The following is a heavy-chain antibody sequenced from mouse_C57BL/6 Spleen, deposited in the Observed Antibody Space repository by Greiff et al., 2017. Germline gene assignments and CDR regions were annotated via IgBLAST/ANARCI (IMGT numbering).Heavy chain of an antibody. CDR1: GYTFTDYE. CDR3: TRREGYYYGSSGGFAY. J-gene: IGHJ3*01. V-gene: IGHV1-15*01. CDR2: IDPETGGT. Sequence: QVQLQQSGAELVRPGASVTLSCKASGYTFTDYEMHWVKQTPVHGLEWIGAIDPETGGTAYNQKFKGKAILTADKSSSTAYMELRSLTSEDSAVYYCTRREGYYYGSSGGFAYWGQGTLVTVSA. D-gene: IGHD1-1*01.